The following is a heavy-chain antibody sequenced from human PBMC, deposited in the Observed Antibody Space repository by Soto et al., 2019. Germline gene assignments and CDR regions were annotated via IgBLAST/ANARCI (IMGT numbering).Heavy chain of an antibody. CDR1: GGSISSSSYY. CDR2: IYYSGST. V-gene: IGHV4-39*01. CDR3: ARHAVEEYSSSSEERMPTYEPNWFDP. D-gene: IGHD6-6*01. J-gene: IGHJ5*02. Sequence: SETLSLTCTVSGGSISSSSYYWGWIRQPPGKGLEWIGSIYYSGSTYYNPSLKSRVTISVDTSKNQFSLKLSSVTAADTAVYYCARHAVEEYSSSSEERMPTYEPNWFDPWGQGTLVTVSS.